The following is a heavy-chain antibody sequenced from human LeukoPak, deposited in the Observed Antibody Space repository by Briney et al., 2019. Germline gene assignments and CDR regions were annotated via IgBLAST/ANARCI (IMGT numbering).Heavy chain of an antibody. CDR3: ARDWMTTVTKEDP. CDR2: IIPILGIA. V-gene: IGHV1-69*04. J-gene: IGHJ5*02. CDR1: GGTFSSYA. D-gene: IGHD4-17*01. Sequence: SVKVSCKASGGTFSSYAISWVRQAPGQGLEWMGRIIPILGIANYAQKFQGRATITADKSTSTAYMELSSLRSEDTAVYYCARDWMTTVTKEDPWGQGTLVTVSS.